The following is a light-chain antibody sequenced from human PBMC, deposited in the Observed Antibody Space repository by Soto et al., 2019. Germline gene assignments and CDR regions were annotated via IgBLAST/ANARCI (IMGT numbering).Light chain of an antibody. CDR1: SSNIGSNY. V-gene: IGLV1-51*01. CDR3: GAWDHSLNVGV. Sequence: QSVLTQPPSVSAAPGQKVIISCSGSSSNIGSNYVSWYQQLPGTAPKLLIYDKNERPSGIPDRFSASKSGTSATLGITGLQTGDKADFYCGAWDHSLNVGVFGGGTKLTVL. CDR2: DKN. J-gene: IGLJ3*02.